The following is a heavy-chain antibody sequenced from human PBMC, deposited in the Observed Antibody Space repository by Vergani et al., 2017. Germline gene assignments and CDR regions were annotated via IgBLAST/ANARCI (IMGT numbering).Heavy chain of an antibody. V-gene: IGHV3-NL1*01. CDR1: GFTFSSHG. CDR2: LTGGGGST. CDR3: VKDAGSYENFFDS. D-gene: IGHD1-26*01. Sequence: QVQLVESEGGVVQPGRSLTLSCVASGFTFSSHGMHWVRQAPGKGLEWVSALTGGGGSTYYADSFKGRFIISRDNSRDTLYLQMNSLRPEDTATYYCVKDAGSYENFFDSWCQGTLVTVSS. J-gene: IGHJ4*02.